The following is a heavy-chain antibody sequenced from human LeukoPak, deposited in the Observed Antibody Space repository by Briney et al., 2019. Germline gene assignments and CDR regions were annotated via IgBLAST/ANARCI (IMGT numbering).Heavy chain of an antibody. Sequence: TLRLSSAASGFTFITYSINWVRHAPAKGRDWVSYISSICSTILYADSVKGLFTISRDNAKNSLYLQMNSLRGEDTAVYYCARQFVPAASYCYMEVWGKGTTVTVSS. CDR1: GFTFITYS. CDR3: ARQFVPAASYCYMEV. V-gene: IGHV3-48*04. J-gene: IGHJ6*03. CDR2: ISSICSTI. D-gene: IGHD2-2*01.